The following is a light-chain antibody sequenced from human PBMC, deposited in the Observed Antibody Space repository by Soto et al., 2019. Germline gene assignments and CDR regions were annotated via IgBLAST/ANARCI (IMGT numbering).Light chain of an antibody. J-gene: IGKJ4*01. CDR3: QQRYNWPPLT. CDR1: QSVGIH. CDR2: EAS. V-gene: IGKV3-11*01. Sequence: EVVLTQSPGTLSLSPGERATLSCRASQSVGIHLAWYQQKPGRAPRLLIYEASNRATGIPARFSGSVSGTDFVLTISSLEPEDFAVYYCQQRYNWPPLTFGGGTKVEIK.